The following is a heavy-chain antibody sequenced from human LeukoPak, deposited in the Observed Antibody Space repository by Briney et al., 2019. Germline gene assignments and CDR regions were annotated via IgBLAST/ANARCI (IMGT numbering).Heavy chain of an antibody. CDR3: ARGNGEIDY. J-gene: IGHJ4*02. D-gene: IGHD3-10*01. V-gene: IGHV4-34*01. Sequence: ASETLSLTCAVYGGSFSGYYWSWIRQPPGKGLEWIGEINHSGSTNYNPSLKSRVTISVDTSKNQFSLKLSSVTAADTAVYYCARGNGEIDYWGQGTLVTVSS. CDR2: INHSGST. CDR1: GGSFSGYY.